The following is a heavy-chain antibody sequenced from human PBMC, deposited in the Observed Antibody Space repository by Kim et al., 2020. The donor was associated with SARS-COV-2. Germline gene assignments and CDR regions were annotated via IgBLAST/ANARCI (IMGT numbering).Heavy chain of an antibody. J-gene: IGHJ4*02. Sequence: YNGESVKGRFTISRDNAKNSLYLQMNSLRDADTAVYYCLQTMVRGVADDYWGQGTLVTVSS. V-gene: IGHV3-48*02. CDR3: LQTMVRGVADDY. D-gene: IGHD3-10*01.